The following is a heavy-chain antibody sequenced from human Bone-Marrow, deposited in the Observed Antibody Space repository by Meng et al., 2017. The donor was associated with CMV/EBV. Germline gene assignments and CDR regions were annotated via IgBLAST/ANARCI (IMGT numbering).Heavy chain of an antibody. Sequence: ASVKVSCKASGYTFTGYYMHWVRQAPGQGLEWMGWINPNSGGTNYAQKFQGRVTMTRDTSISTAYMELSRLRSDDTAVYYCARADRSFDFWSGYPRFDPWGQGTLVTVPQ. V-gene: IGHV1-2*02. D-gene: IGHD3-3*01. CDR3: ARADRSFDFWSGYPRFDP. CDR2: INPNSGGT. CDR1: GYTFTGYY. J-gene: IGHJ5*02.